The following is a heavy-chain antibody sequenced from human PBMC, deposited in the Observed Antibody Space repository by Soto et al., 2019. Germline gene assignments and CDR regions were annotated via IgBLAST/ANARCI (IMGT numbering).Heavy chain of an antibody. CDR1: GYSFTSYR. Sequence: GESLKISCKGSGYSFTSYRIGWVRQMPGKGLEWMGIIYPDDSDTRYSPSFQGQVTISADKSISTAYLQWSSLKASDTAVYYCAISLSCSGGSCYSKFDYCGQGTPVTVSS. CDR3: AISLSCSGGSCYSKFDY. D-gene: IGHD2-15*01. CDR2: IYPDDSDT. J-gene: IGHJ4*02. V-gene: IGHV5-51*01.